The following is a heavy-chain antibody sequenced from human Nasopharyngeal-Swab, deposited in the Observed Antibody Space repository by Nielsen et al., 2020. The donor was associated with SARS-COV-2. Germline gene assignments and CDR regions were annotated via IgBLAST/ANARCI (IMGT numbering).Heavy chain of an antibody. Sequence: WIRQPPGKGLEWIGSIYYSRSTYYNPSLKSRVTISVDTSKNQFSLKLSSVTAADTAVYYCASQGSGSYYLLYYYYGMDVWGQGTTVTVSS. D-gene: IGHD1-26*01. J-gene: IGHJ6*02. V-gene: IGHV4-39*01. CDR2: IYYSRST. CDR3: ASQGSGSYYLLYYYYGMDV.